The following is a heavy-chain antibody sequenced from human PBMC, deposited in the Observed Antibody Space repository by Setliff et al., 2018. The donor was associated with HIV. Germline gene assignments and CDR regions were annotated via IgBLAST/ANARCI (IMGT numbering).Heavy chain of an antibody. CDR2: IKQDGSEM. V-gene: IGHV3-7*01. CDR1: GFSSRNSFY. J-gene: IGHJ4*02. Sequence: ETLSLTCNVSGFSSRNSFYNWGWIRQPPGKGLEWVANIKQDGSEMYYVDSVKGRFTISRDNAKNSLFLQMKSLRAEDTGVYYCARDFYGSGSPPCGYWGQGTLVTVSS. D-gene: IGHD3-10*01. CDR3: ARDFYGSGSPPCGY.